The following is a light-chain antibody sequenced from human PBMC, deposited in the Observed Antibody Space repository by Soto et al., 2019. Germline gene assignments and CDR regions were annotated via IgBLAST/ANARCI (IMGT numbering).Light chain of an antibody. V-gene: IGKV3-20*01. CDR3: QQYGSSPPWT. Sequence: EIVLTQSPATLSLSPGERATLSCRASQSVSSYLAWFQQKPGQAPRLLIFDASNRPTGIPDRFSGSGSGTDFTLTISRLEPEDFAVYYCQQYGSSPPWTFGQGTKVDIK. CDR1: QSVSSY. J-gene: IGKJ1*01. CDR2: DAS.